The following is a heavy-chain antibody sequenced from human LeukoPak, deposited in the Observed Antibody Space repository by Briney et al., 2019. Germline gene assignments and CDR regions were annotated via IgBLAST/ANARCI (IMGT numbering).Heavy chain of an antibody. Sequence: SETLSLTCNVSGGSISPYYWSWLRQSPGKGLELIGYIYYSGYTNYNPSLKSRVTISLATSKNQFSLKLSSVTAADTAMYYCARGGFRACDYWGQGTLVTVSS. V-gene: IGHV4-59*08. CDR3: ARGGFRACDY. D-gene: IGHD3-16*01. J-gene: IGHJ4*02. CDR1: GGSISPYY. CDR2: IYYSGYT.